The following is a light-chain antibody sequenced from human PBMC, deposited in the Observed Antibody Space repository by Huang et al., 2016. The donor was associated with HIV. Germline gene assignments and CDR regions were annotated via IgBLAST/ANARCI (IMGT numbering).Light chain of an antibody. J-gene: IGKJ1*01. V-gene: IGKV3-20*01. Sequence: EIVLTQSPGTLSLYPGERSTSSCRASQIVSGRYLAWYQQKPGQATRLLIYGASSRATGIPYRFSGSGSGTDFTLTISRLEPEDFAVYYCQQYVSSLRTFGQGTKVEIK. CDR3: QQYVSSLRT. CDR1: QIVSGRY. CDR2: GAS.